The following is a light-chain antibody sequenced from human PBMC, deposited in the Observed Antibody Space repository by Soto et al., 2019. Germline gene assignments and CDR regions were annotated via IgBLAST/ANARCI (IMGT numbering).Light chain of an antibody. V-gene: IGKV3-11*01. Sequence: EIVLTQSPATLSLSPGERATLSCRASQSVGTYLAWFQQKPGQAPRLLIYDVSYRATGIPARFSGSGSGTDCTLTISSLAPEDFAVYYCQQRSNCPPITFGKGTLLEIK. CDR1: QSVGTY. CDR3: QQRSNCPPIT. CDR2: DVS. J-gene: IGKJ5*01.